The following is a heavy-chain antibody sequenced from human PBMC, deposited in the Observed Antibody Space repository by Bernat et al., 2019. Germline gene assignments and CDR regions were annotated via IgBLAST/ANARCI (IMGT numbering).Heavy chain of an antibody. CDR1: GYTFTTYA. Sequence: RAGAGGKRPGAAGKAACKASGYTFTTYAMHWGRQAPGQRLEWMGWINAGNGNTKYSQKFQGRVTITRDTSASTAYMELSSLRSEDTAVYYCARDRYCSGGSCSDAFDIWGQGTMVTVSS. CDR2: INAGNGNT. V-gene: IGHV1-3*01. J-gene: IGHJ3*02. D-gene: IGHD2-15*01. CDR3: ARDRYCSGGSCSDAFDI.